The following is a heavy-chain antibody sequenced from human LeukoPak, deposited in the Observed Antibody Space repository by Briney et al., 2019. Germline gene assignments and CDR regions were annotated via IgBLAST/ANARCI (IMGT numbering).Heavy chain of an antibody. Sequence: SETLSLTCSVSGYSISSGYLWGWIRQPPGKGLEWIGSIYHSGSTYYNPSLKSRVTISVDTSKNQFSLKLSSVTAADTAVYYFARVGAYWGQGTLVTVSS. CDR2: IYHSGST. D-gene: IGHD4/OR15-4a*01. V-gene: IGHV4-38-2*02. CDR3: ARVGAY. J-gene: IGHJ4*02. CDR1: GYSISSGYL.